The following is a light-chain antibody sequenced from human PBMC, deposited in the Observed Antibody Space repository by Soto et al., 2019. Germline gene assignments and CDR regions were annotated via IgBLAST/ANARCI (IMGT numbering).Light chain of an antibody. CDR2: KAS. CDR3: QHYYRFPYT. J-gene: IGKJ2*01. V-gene: IGKV1-5*03. CDR1: QSIRDW. Sequence: DIQMTQSPSTLSASVGDRVTITCRASQSIRDWLAWYQQRSGKAPKLLIYKASSLQSGVPPRVSGSGSGTYITLNMSSLQPDDFATYYCQHYYRFPYTFGQGTKLEIK.